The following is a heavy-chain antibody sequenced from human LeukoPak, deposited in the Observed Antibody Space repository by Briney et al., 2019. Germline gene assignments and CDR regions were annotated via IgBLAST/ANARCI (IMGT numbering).Heavy chain of an antibody. V-gene: IGHV1-18*01. J-gene: IGHJ3*02. CDR1: GYTFTSYG. CDR2: ISAYNGNT. Sequence: ASVKVSCKASGYTFTSYGISWVRQAPGRGLEWMGWISAYNGNTNYAQKLQGRVTMTTGTSTSTAYMELRSLRSDDTAVYYCARDLYSGSYYPYAFDIWGQGTMVTVSS. CDR3: ARDLYSGSYYPYAFDI. D-gene: IGHD1-26*01.